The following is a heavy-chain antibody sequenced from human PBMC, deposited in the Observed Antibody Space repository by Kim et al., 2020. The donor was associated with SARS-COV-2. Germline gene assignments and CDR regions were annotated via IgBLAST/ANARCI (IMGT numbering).Heavy chain of an antibody. V-gene: IGHV1-69*13. CDR1: GGTFSSYA. CDR3: ARVKITGSKRGVLATTYDAFDI. Sequence: SVKVSCKASGGTFSSYAISWVRQAPGQGLEWMGGIIPIFGTANYAQKFQGRVTITADESTSTAYMELSSLRSEDTAVYYCARVKITGSKRGVLATTYDAFDIWGQGTMVTVSS. CDR2: IIPIFGTA. J-gene: IGHJ3*02. D-gene: IGHD5-12*01.